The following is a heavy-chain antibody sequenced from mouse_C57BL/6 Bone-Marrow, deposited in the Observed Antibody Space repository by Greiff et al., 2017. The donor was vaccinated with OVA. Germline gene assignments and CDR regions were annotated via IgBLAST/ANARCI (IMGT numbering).Heavy chain of an antibody. Sequence: QVQLQQPGAELVRPGSSVKLSCKASGYTFTSYWMHWVKQRPIQGLEWIGNIDPSDSETHYNQKFKDKATLTVDKSSSTAYMQLSSLPSEDSAVYYCARGGGLRRGSWFAYWGQGTLVTVSA. CDR1: GYTFTSYW. CDR3: ARGGGLRRGSWFAY. V-gene: IGHV1-52*01. J-gene: IGHJ3*01. D-gene: IGHD2-4*01. CDR2: IDPSDSET.